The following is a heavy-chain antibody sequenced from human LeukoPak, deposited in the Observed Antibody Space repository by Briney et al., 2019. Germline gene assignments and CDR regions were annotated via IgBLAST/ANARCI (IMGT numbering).Heavy chain of an antibody. Sequence: GGSLRLSCAASGFTVSSSYRSWVRQAPGKGLEWVSVIHSGGNTYYADSVKGRFTISRDNSKNTLYLQMNSLRAEDTAVYYCTRDLNSGGSCWGQGTLVTVSS. D-gene: IGHD2-15*01. CDR3: TRDLNSGGSC. CDR2: IHSGGNT. CDR1: GFTVSSSY. V-gene: IGHV3-53*01. J-gene: IGHJ4*02.